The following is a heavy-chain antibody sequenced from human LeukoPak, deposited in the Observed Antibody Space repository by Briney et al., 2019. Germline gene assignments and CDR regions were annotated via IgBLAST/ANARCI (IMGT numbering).Heavy chain of an antibody. J-gene: IGHJ4*02. V-gene: IGHV1-69*01. CDR3: ARDRSDIVATIGYFDY. CDR2: IIPIFGTA. Sequence: SVKVSCKASGGTFSSYAISWVRQAPGQGLEWMGGIIPIFGTANYAQKFQGRVTITADESTSTAYMELSSLRSEDTAVYYCARDRSDIVATIGYFDYWGQGTPVTVSS. D-gene: IGHD5-12*01. CDR1: GGTFSSYA.